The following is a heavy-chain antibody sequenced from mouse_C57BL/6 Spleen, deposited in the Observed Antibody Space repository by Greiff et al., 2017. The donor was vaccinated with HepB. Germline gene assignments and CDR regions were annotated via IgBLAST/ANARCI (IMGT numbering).Heavy chain of an antibody. V-gene: IGHV1-82*01. CDR2: IYPGDGDT. CDR1: GYAFSSSW. Sequence: VKLQQSGPELVKPGASVKISCKASGYAFSSSWMNWVKQRPGKGLEWIGRIYPGDGDTNYNGKFKGKATLSADKSSSTAYMQLSSLTSEDSAVCMCARGVYFDYWGQGTTLTVSS. J-gene: IGHJ2*01. CDR3: ARGVYFDY.